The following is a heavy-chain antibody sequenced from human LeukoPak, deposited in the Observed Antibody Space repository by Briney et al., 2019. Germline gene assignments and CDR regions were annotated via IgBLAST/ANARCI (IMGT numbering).Heavy chain of an antibody. V-gene: IGHV3-33*01. Sequence: HAGRSLRLSCVASGFTFSSYGMHWVRQAPGKGLEWVAVIWYDGSNKYYADSVKGRFTISRDNSKNTLYLQMNSLRAEDTAVYYCARDEKGGDYYYYMDVWGKGTTVTVSS. CDR3: ARDEKGGDYYYYMDV. CDR1: GFTFSSYG. CDR2: IWYDGSNK. J-gene: IGHJ6*03. D-gene: IGHD3-10*01.